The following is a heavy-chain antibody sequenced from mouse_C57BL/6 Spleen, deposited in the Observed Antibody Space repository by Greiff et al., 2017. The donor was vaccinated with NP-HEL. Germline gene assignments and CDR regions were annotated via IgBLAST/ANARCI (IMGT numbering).Heavy chain of an antibody. J-gene: IGHJ3*01. Sequence: EVKLQQSGPELVKPGASVKISCKASGYTFTDYYMNWVKQSHGKSLEWIGDINPNNGGTSYNQKFKGKATLTVDKSSSTAYMELRSLTSEDSAVYYCASSDYYYGSSSLFAYWGQGTLVTVSA. D-gene: IGHD1-1*01. V-gene: IGHV1-26*01. CDR1: GYTFTDYY. CDR2: INPNNGGT. CDR3: ASSDYYYGSSSLFAY.